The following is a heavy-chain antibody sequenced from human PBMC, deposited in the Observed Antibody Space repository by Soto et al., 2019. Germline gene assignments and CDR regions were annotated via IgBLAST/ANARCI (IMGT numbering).Heavy chain of an antibody. J-gene: IGHJ5*02. V-gene: IGHV4-31*03. D-gene: IGHD5-18*01. CDR2: IYESGYT. Sequence: PSETLSLTCTVSGASVSTGAYYWGWVRQRPGKGLEWVGYIYESGYTYYNTSLKSRLTISLDRSNNQFSLGLTSVTAADTAVYYCVRALRHTAMVYPWFDPWGLGTLVTVSS. CDR1: GASVSTGAYY. CDR3: VRALRHTAMVYPWFDP.